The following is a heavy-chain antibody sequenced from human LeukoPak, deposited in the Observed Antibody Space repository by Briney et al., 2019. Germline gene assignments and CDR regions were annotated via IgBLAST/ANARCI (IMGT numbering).Heavy chain of an antibody. V-gene: IGHV3-30*02. CDR1: GFTFSSYG. CDR3: AKGPAYQYYFDY. D-gene: IGHD2-2*01. CDR2: IRYDGSNK. J-gene: IGHJ4*02. Sequence: GGSLRLSCAASGFTFSSYGMHWVRQAPGKGLEWVAFIRYDGSNKYYADSVKGRFTISRDNSKNTLYLQMNSLRAEDTAVYYCAKGPAYQYYFDYWGRGPLVTVPS.